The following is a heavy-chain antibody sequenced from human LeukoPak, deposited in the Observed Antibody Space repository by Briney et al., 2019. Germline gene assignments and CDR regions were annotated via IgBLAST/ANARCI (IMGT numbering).Heavy chain of an antibody. V-gene: IGHV3-7*01. D-gene: IGHD5-24*01. CDR2: INPDGSQK. CDR1: GFSFSGSW. Sequence: GQSLGLSCAASGFSFSGSWVNWVPQAPGKGLEWVANINPDGSQKRFVDSVMGRFTMSRDNAKNSLYLQMNTLRSEDTAVFYCAAWNDRGYNYWGQGTLVTVSS. CDR3: AAWNDRGYNY. J-gene: IGHJ4*02.